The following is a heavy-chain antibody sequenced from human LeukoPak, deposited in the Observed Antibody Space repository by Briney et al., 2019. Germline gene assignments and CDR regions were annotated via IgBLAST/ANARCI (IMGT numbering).Heavy chain of an antibody. D-gene: IGHD4-23*01. V-gene: IGHV1-24*01. CDR2: FDPADGET. CDR1: GYTLTELS. CDR3: AADGGGLSSVVTPRSSPFDY. J-gene: IGHJ4*02. Sequence: SVKLSCKLSGYTLTELSMHWVRQTPGKGLEWMGGFDPADGETVYAHKFQGRLTMTEDTSTNTAYMELTSLRSEDTAVYYCAADGGGLSSVVTPRSSPFDYWGQGTLVTVSS.